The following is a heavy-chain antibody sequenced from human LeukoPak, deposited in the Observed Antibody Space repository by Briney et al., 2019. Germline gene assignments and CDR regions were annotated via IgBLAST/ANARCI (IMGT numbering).Heavy chain of an antibody. J-gene: IGHJ4*02. D-gene: IGHD3-22*01. CDR3: TRDRDDSSVLHYFDY. CDR1: GFTVSSNY. CDR2: IYSGGST. V-gene: IGHV3-53*05. Sequence: GGSLRLSCAASGFTVSSNYMSWVRQAPGKGLEWVSVIYSGGSTYYADPVKGRFTISRDSSKNTVYLQMQNLRAEDTAVYYCTRDRDDSSVLHYFDYWGQGALVTVSS.